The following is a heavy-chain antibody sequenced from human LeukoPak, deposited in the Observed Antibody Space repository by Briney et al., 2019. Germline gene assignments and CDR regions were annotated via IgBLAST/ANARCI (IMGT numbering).Heavy chain of an antibody. CDR3: ARLGSSWDFFDF. CDR2: IKQDAGEI. V-gene: IGHV3-7*01. J-gene: IGHJ4*02. CDR1: GFTLSAYW. D-gene: IGHD6-13*01. Sequence: GGSLRLSCAASGFTLSAYWVSWVRQLPGKGLEWVANIKQDAGEIRYVDSVKGRFTISRDNAKNSVYLQMNSLRAEDTGVYYCARLGSSWDFFDFWGQGTLVTVS.